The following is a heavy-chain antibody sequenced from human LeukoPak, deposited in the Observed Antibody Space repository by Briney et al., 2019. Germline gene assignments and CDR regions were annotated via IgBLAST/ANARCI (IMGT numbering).Heavy chain of an antibody. D-gene: IGHD3-10*01. Sequence: GASVKVSCKASGYTFTSYDINWVRQATGQGLEWMGWMNPNSGNTGYAQKFQGRVTMTRNTSISTAYMELSSLRSEDTAVYYCARTATDYYGSGRGAYYYYGMDVWGQGTTVTVSS. CDR3: ARTATDYYGSGRGAYYYYGMDV. CDR1: GYTFTSYD. J-gene: IGHJ6*02. CDR2: MNPNSGNT. V-gene: IGHV1-8*01.